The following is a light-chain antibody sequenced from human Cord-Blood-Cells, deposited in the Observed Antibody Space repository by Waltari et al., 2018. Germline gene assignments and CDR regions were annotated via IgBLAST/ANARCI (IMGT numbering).Light chain of an antibody. J-gene: IGLJ2*01. V-gene: IGLV2-8*01. CDR2: EVS. CDR3: SSYAGSNNVV. CDR1: SSDVGGYNY. Sequence: QSALTQPPSASGSPGQSVTISCTGTSSDVGGYNYVSWYQQHPGKAPKLMIYEVSKRPSGVPAGCSGSKSGNTASLTVSGLQAEDEADYYCSSYAGSNNVVFGGGTKLTVL.